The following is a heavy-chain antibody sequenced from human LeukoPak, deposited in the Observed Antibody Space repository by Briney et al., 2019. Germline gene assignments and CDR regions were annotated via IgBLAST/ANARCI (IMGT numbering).Heavy chain of an antibody. D-gene: IGHD4-17*01. J-gene: IGHJ4*02. Sequence: GGSLRLSCAASGFTFTNYDIHWARQAPGKGLEWVSVISFTGGNKYYADSVKGRFSISRGNSKSTIFLQMNSLKTEDTAVYYCARPHSDYGGIDYWGQGTLVTVSS. CDR2: ISFTGGNK. CDR3: ARPHSDYGGIDY. CDR1: GFTFTNYD. V-gene: IGHV3-30*04.